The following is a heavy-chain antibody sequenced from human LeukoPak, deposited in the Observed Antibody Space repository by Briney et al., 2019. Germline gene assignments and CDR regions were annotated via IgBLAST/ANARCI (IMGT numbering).Heavy chain of an antibody. CDR3: TRGGRYLPLDI. CDR1: GFTFDNYA. V-gene: IGHV3-72*01. J-gene: IGHJ3*02. D-gene: IGHD3-10*01. Sequence: PGGSLRLSCVASGFTFDNYAMMWVRQAPGKGLEWVGRTRNKANRYTTEYAASVKGRFTISRDDSKNSLYLQINSLKTEDTAVYYCTRGGRYLPLDIWGQGTMVTVSS. CDR2: TRNKANRYTT.